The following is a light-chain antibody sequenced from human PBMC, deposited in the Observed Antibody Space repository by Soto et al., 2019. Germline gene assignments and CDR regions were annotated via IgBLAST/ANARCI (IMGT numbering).Light chain of an antibody. CDR1: SSDVGGYNY. V-gene: IGLV2-8*01. Sequence: QSVLTQPPSASGSPGQSVTISCTGISSDVGGYNYVSWYQQHPGKAPKLMIYEVSKRPSGVPDRFSGSKSGNTASLTVSGLQTEDEADYYCSSYAGSNNLGVFGGGTKLTVL. CDR3: SSYAGSNNLGV. J-gene: IGLJ2*01. CDR2: EVS.